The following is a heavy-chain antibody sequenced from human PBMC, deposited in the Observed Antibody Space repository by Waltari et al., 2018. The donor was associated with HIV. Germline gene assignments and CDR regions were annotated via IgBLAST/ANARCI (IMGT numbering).Heavy chain of an antibody. CDR2: AIPMFGTA. J-gene: IGHJ5*01. V-gene: IGHV1-69*08. CDR1: GGAFVSHP. CDR3: ASARETMGVDFDS. D-gene: IGHD3-10*01. Sequence: QVQLVQSGAAVKKPGSSVKVSCKASGGAFVSHPIHWVRQAPGQGLEWMGRAIPMFGTANYAQKFQGRVTITADKSTSTAYMELNGLRFDDTAVYYCASARETMGVDFDSWGQGTLVTVS.